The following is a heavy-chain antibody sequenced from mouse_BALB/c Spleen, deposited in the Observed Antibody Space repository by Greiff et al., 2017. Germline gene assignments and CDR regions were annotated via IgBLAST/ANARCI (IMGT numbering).Heavy chain of an antibody. Sequence: EVQRVESGGGLVKPGGSLKLSCAASGFTFSSYAMSWVRQTPEKRLEWVASISSGGSTYYPDSVKGRFTISRDNARNILYLQMSSLRSEDTAMYYCARGQPLHGYFDVWGAGTTVTVSS. V-gene: IGHV5-6-5*01. CDR2: ISSGGST. J-gene: IGHJ1*01. D-gene: IGHD2-12*01. CDR1: GFTFSSYA. CDR3: ARGQPLHGYFDV.